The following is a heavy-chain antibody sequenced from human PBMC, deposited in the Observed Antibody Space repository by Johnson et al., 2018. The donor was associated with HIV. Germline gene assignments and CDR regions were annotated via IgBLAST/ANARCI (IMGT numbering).Heavy chain of an antibody. D-gene: IGHD6-13*01. CDR2: IYSGGST. J-gene: IGHJ3*02. CDR1: GFPFSSFW. Sequence: VQLVESGGGLVQPGGSLRLSCVVSGFPFSSFWMHWVRKAPGKGLEWVSVIYSGGSTYYADSMKGRFTISRENAKNSLYLQMNSLRAEDTAVYYCARLGIAAARGAFDIWGQGTMVTVSS. V-gene: IGHV3-66*01. CDR3: ARLGIAAARGAFDI.